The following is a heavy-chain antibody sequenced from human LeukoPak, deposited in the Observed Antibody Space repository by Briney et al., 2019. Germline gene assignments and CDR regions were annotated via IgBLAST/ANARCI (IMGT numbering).Heavy chain of an antibody. D-gene: IGHD2-15*01. CDR3: ARDLVAATDY. CDR2: ISYDGSNK. Sequence: SGXXFSXXXXXXXXXXXGXXXEWVAVISYDGSNKYYADSVKGRFTISRDNSKNTLYLQMNSLRAEDTAVYYCARDLVAATDYWGQGTLVTVSS. V-gene: IGHV3-30-3*01. J-gene: IGHJ4*02. CDR1: GXXFSXXX.